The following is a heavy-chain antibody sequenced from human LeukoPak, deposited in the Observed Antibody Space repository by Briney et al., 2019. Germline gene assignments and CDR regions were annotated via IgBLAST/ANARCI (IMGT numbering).Heavy chain of an antibody. D-gene: IGHD2-15*01. CDR3: TSHPSGGSWPNDY. Sequence: GSLRLSCAASGFTFSNAWMGWVRPAPGKGLELGGRIKSKTDGGTTDYAAPVKGRFTISRDDSKNTLYLQMNSLKTEDTAVYYCTSHPSGGSWPNDYWGQGTLVTVSS. J-gene: IGHJ4*02. V-gene: IGHV3-15*01. CDR2: IKSKTDGGTT. CDR1: GFTFSNAW.